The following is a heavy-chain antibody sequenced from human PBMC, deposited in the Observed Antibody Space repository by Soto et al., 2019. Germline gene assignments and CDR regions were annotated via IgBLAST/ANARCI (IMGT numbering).Heavy chain of an antibody. D-gene: IGHD3-10*01. J-gene: IGHJ3*02. CDR2: INHSGST. V-gene: IGHV4-34*01. CDR1: TGSFSGYH. CDR3: ARGTWVRSAFDI. Sequence: TSETLSLTCAVYTGSFSGYHWSWIRQPPGKGLEWIGEINHSGSTNYNPSLKSRVTISADTSKNQFSLKLSSVTAADTAVYYCARGTWVRSAFDIWGQGTKVTVSS.